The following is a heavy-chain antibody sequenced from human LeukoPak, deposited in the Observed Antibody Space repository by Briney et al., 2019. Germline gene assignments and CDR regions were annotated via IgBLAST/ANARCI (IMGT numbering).Heavy chain of an antibody. CDR3: ARDMYCSSISCYDVNDY. Sequence: ASVKVSCKASGYTFTGYYMHWVRQAPGQGLEWMGIINPSGGSTSYAQKFQGRVTMTRDTSTSTVYMELSSLRSEDTAVYYCARDMYCSSISCYDVNDYWGQGTLVTVSS. D-gene: IGHD2-2*01. CDR1: GYTFTGYY. V-gene: IGHV1-46*01. J-gene: IGHJ4*02. CDR2: INPSGGST.